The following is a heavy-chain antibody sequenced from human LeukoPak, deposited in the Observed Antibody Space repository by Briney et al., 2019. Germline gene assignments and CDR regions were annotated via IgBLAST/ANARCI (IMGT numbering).Heavy chain of an antibody. CDR2: IIPILGIA. J-gene: IGHJ4*02. D-gene: IGHD3-3*01. CDR3: ARDKFKDFWSGYKGSDY. CDR1: GGTFSSYA. V-gene: IGHV1-69*04. Sequence: GASVKVSCKASGGTFSSYAISWVRQAPGQGLEWMGRIIPILGIANYAQKFQGRVTITADKSTSTAYMELSRLRSDDTAVYYCARDKFKDFWSGYKGSDYWGQGTLVTVSS.